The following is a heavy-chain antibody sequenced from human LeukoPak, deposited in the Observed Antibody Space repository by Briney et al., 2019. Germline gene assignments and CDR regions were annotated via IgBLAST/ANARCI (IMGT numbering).Heavy chain of an antibody. CDR2: ITGSGGST. D-gene: IGHD2-15*01. V-gene: IGHV3-23*01. CDR3: AKDRFCSAGNCYSRPTVTTRFDY. Sequence: GGSLRLSCAASGFMFSNYAMSWVRQAPGRGLEWVSGITGSGGSTYYADSVKGRFTISRGNSKNTLFLQMNSLRAEDTAVYYCAKDRFCSAGNCYSRPTVTTRFDYWGQGTQVTVSS. CDR1: GFMFSNYA. J-gene: IGHJ4*02.